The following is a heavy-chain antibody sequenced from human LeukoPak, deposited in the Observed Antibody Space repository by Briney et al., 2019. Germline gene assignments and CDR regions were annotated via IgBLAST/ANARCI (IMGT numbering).Heavy chain of an antibody. Sequence: SGTLSLTCDVFGGSISSSYWWSWVRQSPEKGLEWIGEIYQNVNTNYNPSLKSRVTVSIAKSKNQFSLNLSSVTAADTAVYFCARRDLWFGFFDYWGQGTLVTVSS. D-gene: IGHD3-10*01. CDR1: GGSISSSYW. V-gene: IGHV4-4*02. CDR3: ARRDLWFGFFDY. J-gene: IGHJ4*02. CDR2: IYQNVNT.